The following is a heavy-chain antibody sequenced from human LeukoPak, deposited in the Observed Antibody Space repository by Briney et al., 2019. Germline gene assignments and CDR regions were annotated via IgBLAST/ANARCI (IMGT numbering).Heavy chain of an antibody. J-gene: IGHJ4*02. D-gene: IGHD6-19*01. V-gene: IGHV3-23*01. CDR3: AKRGPAGAGKSPDYFDY. Sequence: PGGSLRLSCAASGFTFSSYVMSWVRQAPGKGLEWVSAIIGSGDRTYYADSVKGRFTISRDNSKNTVYLQMNSLRAEDTAVYYCAKRGPAGAGKSPDYFDYWGQGTLVTVSP. CDR2: IIGSGDRT. CDR1: GFTFSSYV.